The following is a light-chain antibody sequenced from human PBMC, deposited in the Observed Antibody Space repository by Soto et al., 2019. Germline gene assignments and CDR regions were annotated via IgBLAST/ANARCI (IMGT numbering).Light chain of an antibody. CDR1: SSNIGSYT. Sequence: QSVLIQPPSASGTPGQTVTVSCSGGSSNIGSYTVNWYQQLPGAAPKLLIYSNSQRPSGVPDRFSATKSGTSASLAISGLQSEDESEYYFAAWEESLNCYVFGPGTKLTVL. CDR2: SNS. CDR3: AAWEESLNCYV. J-gene: IGLJ1*01. V-gene: IGLV1-44*01.